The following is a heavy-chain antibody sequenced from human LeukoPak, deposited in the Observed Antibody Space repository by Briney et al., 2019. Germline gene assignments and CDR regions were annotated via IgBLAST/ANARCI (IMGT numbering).Heavy chain of an antibody. CDR3: ARGYDTSGYYPYYFDY. CDR2: IYYSGST. D-gene: IGHD3-22*01. Sequence: SETLSLTCTVSGGSISSYYWGWIRQPPGKGLEWIGYIYYSGSTNYNPSLKSRVTISVDTSKNQFSLKLSSVTAADTAVYYCARGYDTSGYYPYYFDYWGQGTLVTASS. V-gene: IGHV4-59*01. CDR1: GGSISSYY. J-gene: IGHJ4*02.